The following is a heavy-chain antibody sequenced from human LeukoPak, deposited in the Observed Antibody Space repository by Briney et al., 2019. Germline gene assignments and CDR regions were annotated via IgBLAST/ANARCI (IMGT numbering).Heavy chain of an antibody. CDR2: IIPKLGRV. CDR1: GDTVSNYG. V-gene: IGHV1-69*13. D-gene: IGHD2-21*01. J-gene: IGHJ6*02. CDR3: AIRHCGGECHPTNYYYYGIHV. Sequence: SVKVSFKASGDTVSNYGISWVRQAPGQGLEWMGGIIPKLGRVNYAQKFQGRVMITAVESTNTVNMELNSLRSEDTAVYYCAIRHCGGECHPTNYYYYGIHVWGQGTTVTVSS.